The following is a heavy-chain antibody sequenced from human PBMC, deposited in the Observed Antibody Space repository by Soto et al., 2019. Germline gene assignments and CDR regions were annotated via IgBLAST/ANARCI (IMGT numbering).Heavy chain of an antibody. Sequence: EVQVLESGGGLVQPGGSLRLSCAASGFTFSTYAMSWVRQAPGKGLEWVSGISGSGGSTYYADSVKGRFTISRDNSKNTRVLQMSILRAEDTAVYFGAKGGAAAGKRYFDLWGRGTLVTVS. V-gene: IGHV3-23*01. CDR1: GFTFSTYA. D-gene: IGHD6-13*01. CDR2: ISGSGGST. CDR3: AKGGAAAGKRYFDL. J-gene: IGHJ2*01.